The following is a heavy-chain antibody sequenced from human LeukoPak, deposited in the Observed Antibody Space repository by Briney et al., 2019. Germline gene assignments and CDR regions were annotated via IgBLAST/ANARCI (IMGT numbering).Heavy chain of an antibody. Sequence: SETLSLTCTVSGGSISSYYWSWIWQPPGKGLEWIGHIYYSGSTNYNPSLKSRVTISVDTSKNQFSLKLSSVTAADTAVYYCARHMGLGYSYGYPYFDYWGQGTLVTVSS. CDR2: IYYSGST. CDR3: ARHMGLGYSYGYPYFDY. J-gene: IGHJ4*02. CDR1: GGSISSYY. D-gene: IGHD5-18*01. V-gene: IGHV4-59*08.